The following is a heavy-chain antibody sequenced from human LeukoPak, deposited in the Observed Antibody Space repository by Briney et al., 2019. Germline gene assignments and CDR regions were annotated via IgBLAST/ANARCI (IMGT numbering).Heavy chain of an antibody. CDR2: ISSSGSTI. CDR1: GFTFSSYE. Sequence: PGGSLRLSCAASGFTFSSYEMNWVRQAPGKGLEWVSYISSSGSTIYYADSVKGRFTISRDNAKNSLYLQMNSLRAEDTSVYYCARGGSHNYGSGSYYLDYWGQGTPVTVSS. V-gene: IGHV3-48*03. J-gene: IGHJ4*02. CDR3: ARGGSHNYGSGSYYLDY. D-gene: IGHD3-10*01.